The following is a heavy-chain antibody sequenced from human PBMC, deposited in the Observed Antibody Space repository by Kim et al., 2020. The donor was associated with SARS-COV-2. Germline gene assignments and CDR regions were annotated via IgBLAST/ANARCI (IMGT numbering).Heavy chain of an antibody. CDR1: GYTFTSYA. V-gene: IGHV1-3*01. CDR3: ARERGPQWLRSVNYFDY. J-gene: IGHJ4*02. D-gene: IGHD5-12*01. CDR2: INAGNGNT. Sequence: ASVKVSCKASGYTFTSYAMHWVRQAPGQRLEWMGWINAGNGNTKYSQKFQGRVTITRDTSASTAYMELSSLRSEDTAVYYCARERGPQWLRSVNYFDYWGQGTLVTVSS.